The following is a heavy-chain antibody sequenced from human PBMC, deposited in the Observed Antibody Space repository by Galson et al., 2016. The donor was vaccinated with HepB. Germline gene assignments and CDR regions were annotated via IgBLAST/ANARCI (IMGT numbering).Heavy chain of an antibody. Sequence: SLRLSCAASGFSFSDYYMSWIRQAPGKGLEWVSYISSSGKTTYYADSVKGRFTISRDNAKNSLHLQLNRLSADDTAVYYCATGGQRYFEHWGQGTLVSVSS. D-gene: IGHD6-25*01. J-gene: IGHJ1*01. V-gene: IGHV3-11*01. CDR2: ISSSGKTT. CDR1: GFSFSDYY. CDR3: ATGGQRYFEH.